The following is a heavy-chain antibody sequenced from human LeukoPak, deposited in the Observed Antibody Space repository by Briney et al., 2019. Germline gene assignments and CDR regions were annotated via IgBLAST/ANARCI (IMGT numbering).Heavy chain of an antibody. CDR2: ISSSSSYI. V-gene: IGHV3-21*01. Sequence: GGSLRLSCAASGFTFSSYSMNWVRQAPGKGLEWVSSISSSSSYIYYADSVKGRFTISRDNAKNSLYLQMNSLRAEDTAVYYCARDGIAATPYYYGMDVWGQGTTVTVSS. CDR3: ARDGIAATPYYYGMDV. CDR1: GFTFSSYS. J-gene: IGHJ6*02. D-gene: IGHD6-25*01.